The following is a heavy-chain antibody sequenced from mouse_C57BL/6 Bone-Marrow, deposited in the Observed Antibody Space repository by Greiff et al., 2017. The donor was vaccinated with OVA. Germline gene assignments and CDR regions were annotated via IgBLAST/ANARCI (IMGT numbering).Heavy chain of an antibody. V-gene: IGHV14-4*01. Sequence: EVQLQQSGAELVRPGASVKLSCTASGFNIKDDYMHWVKQRPEQGLEWIGWIDPENGDTEYASKFQGKATITADTSSNTAYLQLSSLTSEDTAVSYCSTLTVVASHYFDYWGQGTTLTVSS. D-gene: IGHD1-1*01. CDR3: STLTVVASHYFDY. CDR1: GFNIKDDY. J-gene: IGHJ2*01. CDR2: IDPENGDT.